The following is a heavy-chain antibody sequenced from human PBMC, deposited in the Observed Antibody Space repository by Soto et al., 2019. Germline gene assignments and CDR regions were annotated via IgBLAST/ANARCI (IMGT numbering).Heavy chain of an antibody. D-gene: IGHD3-10*01. CDR3: ARDMVRGLYPEYFQH. CDR2: IYSGSST. Sequence: EVQLVESGGGLVQPGGSLRLSCAASGFTVSSNYMSWVRQAPGKGLEWVSVIYSGSSTYYADSVKGRFTISRDNSKNTLYLQMNSLRAEDTAVYYCARDMVRGLYPEYFQHWGQGTLVTVSS. J-gene: IGHJ1*01. CDR1: GFTVSSNY. V-gene: IGHV3-66*01.